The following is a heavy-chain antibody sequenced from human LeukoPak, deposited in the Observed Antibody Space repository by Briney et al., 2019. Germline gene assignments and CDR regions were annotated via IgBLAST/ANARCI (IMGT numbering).Heavy chain of an antibody. CDR1: GFTFSSYA. CDR3: AKQAIYSSSFPLPNWFDP. J-gene: IGHJ5*02. Sequence: GGSLRLSCAASGFTFSSYAMSWVRQAPGKGLEWVSAISGSGGSTYYADSVKGRFTISRDNSKNTLYLQMNSLRAEDTAVYYCAKQAIYSSSFPLPNWFDPWGQGTLVIVSS. D-gene: IGHD6-6*01. V-gene: IGHV3-23*01. CDR2: ISGSGGST.